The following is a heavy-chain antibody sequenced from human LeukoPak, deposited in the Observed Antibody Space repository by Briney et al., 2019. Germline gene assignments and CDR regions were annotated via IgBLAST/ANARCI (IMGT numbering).Heavy chain of an antibody. CDR3: ARDNSEGATQGNVAFDI. Sequence: GGSLRLSCAASGFTFSSYEMNWVRQAPGKGLEWVSYISCSGSTIYYADSVKGRFTISRDNAKNSLYLQMNSLRAEDTAVYYCARDNSEGATQGNVAFDIWGQGTMVTV. J-gene: IGHJ3*02. CDR2: ISCSGSTI. V-gene: IGHV3-48*03. CDR1: GFTFSSYE. D-gene: IGHD1-26*01.